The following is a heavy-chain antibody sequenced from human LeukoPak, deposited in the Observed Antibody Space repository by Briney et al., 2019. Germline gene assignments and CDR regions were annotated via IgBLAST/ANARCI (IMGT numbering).Heavy chain of an antibody. CDR3: ASEGNYDSSGYSRYNYYYMDV. V-gene: IGHV1-69*05. J-gene: IGHJ6*03. CDR1: GGTFGSYS. D-gene: IGHD3-22*01. CDR2: IIPAFGTA. Sequence: SVKVSCKGSGGTFGSYSISWVRQAPGQGLEWMGGIIPAFGTAHYAQKFQGRVTFTTDESTTTAYMELRSLRSEDTAVYYCASEGNYDSSGYSRYNYYYMDVWGKGTAVTVSS.